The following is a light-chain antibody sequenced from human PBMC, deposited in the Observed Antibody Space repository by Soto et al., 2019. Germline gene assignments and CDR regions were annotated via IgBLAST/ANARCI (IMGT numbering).Light chain of an antibody. Sequence: QSVLTQPASVSGSPGQSITISCTGTSSDIGRYNFVSWYQQHPGKPPKLMIFEVSTRPSGVSDRFSGSKSGDTASLTISGLQADDEADYFCTSYTSDTTLVFGGGTKVTVL. V-gene: IGLV2-14*01. J-gene: IGLJ3*02. CDR1: SSDIGRYNF. CDR3: TSYTSDTTLV. CDR2: EVS.